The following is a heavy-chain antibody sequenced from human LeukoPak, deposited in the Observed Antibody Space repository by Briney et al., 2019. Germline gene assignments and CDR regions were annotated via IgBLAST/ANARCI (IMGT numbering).Heavy chain of an antibody. V-gene: IGHV1-2*02. Sequence: ASVKVSCKASGYTFTDYYMHWVRQAPGQGLEWMGWINPNSGGTNYAQKFQGRVTMTRDSSISTAYMELSRLRSDDTAVYYCAREGPIVGATHLVDYWGQGTLVTVSS. CDR2: INPNSGGT. CDR1: GYTFTDYY. D-gene: IGHD1-26*01. J-gene: IGHJ4*02. CDR3: AREGPIVGATHLVDY.